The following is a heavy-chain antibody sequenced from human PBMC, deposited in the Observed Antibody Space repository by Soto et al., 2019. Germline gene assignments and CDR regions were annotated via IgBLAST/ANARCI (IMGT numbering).Heavy chain of an antibody. D-gene: IGHD3-10*01. J-gene: IGHJ4*02. CDR2: ISTYNGHT. CDR3: ARVWFGESEDY. Sequence: VQLVQSGAEVKKPGASVKVSCKASGYTFTSYGITWGRLAPGQGLEWMGWISTYNGHTNYAQKLQGRLTMTTDTSTITAYMELMSMRSDDTAVYYWARVWFGESEDYWGQGTLVTVSS. CDR1: GYTFTSYG. V-gene: IGHV1-18*01.